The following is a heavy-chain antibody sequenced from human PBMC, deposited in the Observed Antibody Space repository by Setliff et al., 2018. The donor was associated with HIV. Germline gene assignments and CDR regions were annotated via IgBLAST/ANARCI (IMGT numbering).Heavy chain of an antibody. D-gene: IGHD5-18*01. CDR1: GGSISSSTYY. CDR3: AILRGYSYGYFFDY. CDR2: IYQSGST. J-gene: IGHJ4*02. Sequence: SETLSLTCTVSGGSISSSTYYWGWIRQPPGKGLEWIASIYQSGSTYYNPSLKSRVIISIDTSKNQCSLKLSSVTAADTAVYYCAILRGYSYGYFFDYWGQGMLVTVSS. V-gene: IGHV4-39*07.